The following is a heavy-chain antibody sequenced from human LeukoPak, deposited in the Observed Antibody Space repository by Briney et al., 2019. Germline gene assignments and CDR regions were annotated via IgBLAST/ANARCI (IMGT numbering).Heavy chain of an antibody. CDR3: AKFGLAGSGRYHDAFDI. V-gene: IGHV3-23*01. J-gene: IGHJ3*02. CDR2: ISGSGGST. Sequence: GGSLRLSCAASGFTFSSYGMRWVRQAPGKGLEWVSAISGSGGSTYYADSVKGRSTISRDNSKNTLYLQMNSLRAEDTAVYYCAKFGLAGSGRYHDAFDIWGQGTMVTVSS. D-gene: IGHD3-10*01. CDR1: GFTFSSYG.